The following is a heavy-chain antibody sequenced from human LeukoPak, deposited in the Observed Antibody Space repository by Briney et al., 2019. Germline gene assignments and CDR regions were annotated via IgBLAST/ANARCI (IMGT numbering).Heavy chain of an antibody. D-gene: IGHD5-24*01. CDR3: AKDQEGYHRPIDY. CDR1: GFTFDDYA. CDR2: ISAGGGTK. V-gene: IGHV3-23*01. Sequence: GGSLRLSCAASGFTFDDYAMHWVRQAPGKGLEWVSVISAGGGTKDYADSVKGRFSISRDNSKNTLFLQMNSLRAEDSTIYYCAKDQEGYHRPIDYWGQGTLVAVSS. J-gene: IGHJ4*02.